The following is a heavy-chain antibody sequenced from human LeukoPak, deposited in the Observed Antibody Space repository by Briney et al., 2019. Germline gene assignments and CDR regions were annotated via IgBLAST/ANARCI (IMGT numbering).Heavy chain of an antibody. D-gene: IGHD3-9*01. CDR3: ARARRLRAVLRYFDWLASVVDY. CDR1: GGSISSGSYY. J-gene: IGHJ4*02. V-gene: IGHV4-61*02. CDR2: IYTSGST. Sequence: SETLSLTCTVSGGSISSGSYYWSWIRQPAGKGLEWIGRIYTSGSTNYNPSLKSRVTISVDTSKNQFSLKLSSVTAADTAVYYCARARRLRAVLRYFDWLASVVDYWGQGTLVTVSS.